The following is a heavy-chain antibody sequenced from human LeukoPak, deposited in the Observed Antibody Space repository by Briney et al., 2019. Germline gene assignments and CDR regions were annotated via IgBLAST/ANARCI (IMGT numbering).Heavy chain of an antibody. CDR2: INPSGGST. J-gene: IGHJ4*02. Sequence: ASVKVSCKASGYTFTSYYMHWVRQTPGQGLEWMGIINPSGGSTSYAQKFQGRVTMTRDTSTSTVYMELSSLRSEDTAVYYCARDPTDCSGGSCYGEYYFDYWGQGTLVTVSS. CDR1: GYTFTSYY. D-gene: IGHD2-15*01. CDR3: ARDPTDCSGGSCYGEYYFDY. V-gene: IGHV1-46*01.